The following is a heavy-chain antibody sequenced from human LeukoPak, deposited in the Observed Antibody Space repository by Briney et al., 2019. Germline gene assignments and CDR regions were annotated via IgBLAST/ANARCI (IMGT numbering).Heavy chain of an antibody. CDR3: AKDFASNYDSSGWDAFDI. CDR2: ISSSSSYI. V-gene: IGHV3-21*04. D-gene: IGHD3-22*01. J-gene: IGHJ3*02. Sequence: AGGSLRLSCAASGFTFSSYSMNWVRQAPGKGLEWVSSISSSSSYIYYADSVKGRFTISRDNAKNSLYLQMNSLRAEDMALYYCAKDFASNYDSSGWDAFDIWGQGTMVTVSS. CDR1: GFTFSSYS.